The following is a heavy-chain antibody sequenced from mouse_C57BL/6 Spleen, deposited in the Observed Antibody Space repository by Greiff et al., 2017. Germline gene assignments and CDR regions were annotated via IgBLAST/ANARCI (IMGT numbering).Heavy chain of an antibody. V-gene: IGHV1-42*01. Sequence: VQLQQSGPELVKPGASVKISCKASGYSFTGYYMNWVKQSPEKSLEWIGEINPSTGGTTYNQKFKAKATLTVDKSSSTAYMQLKSLTSEDSAVYYCARSSTVVAYYYAMDYWGQGTSVTVSS. J-gene: IGHJ4*01. D-gene: IGHD1-1*01. CDR2: INPSTGGT. CDR3: ARSSTVVAYYYAMDY. CDR1: GYSFTGYY.